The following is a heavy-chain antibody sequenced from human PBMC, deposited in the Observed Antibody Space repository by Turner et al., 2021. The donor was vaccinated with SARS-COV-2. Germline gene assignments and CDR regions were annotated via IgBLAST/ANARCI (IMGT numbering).Heavy chain of an antibody. CDR3: TRELTNNWFDP. V-gene: IGHV4-59*01. D-gene: IGHD3-10*01. J-gene: IGHJ5*02. Sequence: QVLLQASGPGLVKTSETLSLTCTVSGASINSYYWAWIRQPPGKRLEWIGYIYYRGSTNYNPSLKGRVTISVDTSKNQFSLKLTSVTAADTAVYFCTRELTNNWFDPWGQGTLVTVSS. CDR1: GASINSYY. CDR2: IYYRGST.